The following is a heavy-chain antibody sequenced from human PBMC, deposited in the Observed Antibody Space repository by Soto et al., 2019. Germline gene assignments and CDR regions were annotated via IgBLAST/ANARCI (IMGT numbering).Heavy chain of an antibody. CDR3: ARVIGTGIAAADY. Sequence: SETLSLTCTVSGGSISSYYWSWIRQPPGKGLEWIGYIYYSGSTNYNPSLKSRVTISVDTSKNQFSLKPSSVTAADTAVYYCARVIGTGIAAADYWGQGTLVTVSS. J-gene: IGHJ4*02. CDR2: IYYSGST. CDR1: GGSISSYY. D-gene: IGHD6-13*01. V-gene: IGHV4-59*01.